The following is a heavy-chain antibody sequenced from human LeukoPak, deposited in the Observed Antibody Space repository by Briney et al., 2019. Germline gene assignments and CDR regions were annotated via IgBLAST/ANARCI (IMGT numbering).Heavy chain of an antibody. D-gene: IGHD6-6*01. Sequence: PSETLSLTCTVSGGSIGSYYWSWIRRPPGKGLDWIGYIYYSGSTNYNPSLKSRVTISVDTSKNQFSLKLSSVTAADTAVYYCARRVAARPRYAFDIWGQGTMVTVSS. CDR2: IYYSGST. CDR1: GGSIGSYY. CDR3: ARRVAARPRYAFDI. J-gene: IGHJ3*02. V-gene: IGHV4-59*01.